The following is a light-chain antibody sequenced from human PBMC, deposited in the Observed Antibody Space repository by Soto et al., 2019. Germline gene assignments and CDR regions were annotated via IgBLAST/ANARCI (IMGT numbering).Light chain of an antibody. CDR3: QHYSTWLWT. CDR2: GAS. V-gene: IGKV3-15*01. CDR1: QSVDSK. J-gene: IGKJ1*01. Sequence: EIVMTQSPATLSVSPGERATLSCRASQSVDSKLAWYQQKPGQGPRLLIYGASPRATRIPARFSGSGSGTEFTLTISSLQSEDLAVYYCQHYSTWLWTFGQGTKVEIK.